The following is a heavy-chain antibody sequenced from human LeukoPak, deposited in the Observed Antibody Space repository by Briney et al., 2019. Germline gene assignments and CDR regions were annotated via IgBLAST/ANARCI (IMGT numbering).Heavy chain of an antibody. Sequence: ASVKVSCKASGYTFTSYGISWVRQAPGQGLEWMGWISAYNGNTNYAQKLQGRVTMTTDTSTSTAYMELRSLRSDDTAVYYCARIYCSSTSCYWGGWFDPWGQGTLVTVSS. V-gene: IGHV1-18*01. J-gene: IGHJ5*02. D-gene: IGHD2-2*01. CDR3: ARIYCSSTSCYWGGWFDP. CDR1: GYTFTSYG. CDR2: ISAYNGNT.